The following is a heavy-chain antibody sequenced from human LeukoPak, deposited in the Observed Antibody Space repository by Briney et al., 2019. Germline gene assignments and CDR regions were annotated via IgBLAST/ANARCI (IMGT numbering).Heavy chain of an antibody. V-gene: IGHV1-2*02. CDR2: INPNSGGT. D-gene: IGHD2-2*01. CDR3: AKSTHCSSTSCYAPHYYYYMDV. CDR1: VYTFTGYY. Sequence: ASVKVSCKASVYTFTGYYMHWVRQAPGQGLEWMRWINPNSGGTNYAQKFQGRVTMTRDTSISTAYMELSRMRSDDTAVYYCAKSTHCSSTSCYAPHYYYYMDVWGKGTTVTVSS. J-gene: IGHJ6*03.